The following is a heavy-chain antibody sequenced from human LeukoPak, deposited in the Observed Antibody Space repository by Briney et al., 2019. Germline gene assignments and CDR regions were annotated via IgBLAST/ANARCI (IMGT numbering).Heavy chain of an antibody. V-gene: IGHV1-2*06. J-gene: IGHJ4*02. CDR3: ARDGSYDSSGCYNY. CDR2: INPNSGGT. D-gene: IGHD3-22*01. Sequence: VASVKVSXKASGYTFTGYYMHWVRQAPGQGLEWMGRINPNSGGTNYAQKFQGRVTMTRDTSISTAYMELSRLRSDDTAVYYCARDGSYDSSGCYNYWGQGTLVTVSS. CDR1: GYTFTGYY.